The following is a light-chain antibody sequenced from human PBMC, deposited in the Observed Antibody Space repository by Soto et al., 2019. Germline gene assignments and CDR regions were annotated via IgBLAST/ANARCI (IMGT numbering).Light chain of an antibody. J-gene: IGLJ2*01. CDR2: DVN. V-gene: IGLV2-14*01. Sequence: QSALTQPASVSGSLGQSITISCTGTSSDVGGYNYVSWYQQYPGKAPKVMIYDVNNRPSGVSNRFSGSKSGNTASLTISGLQAEDEADYYCSSYTSSSLIVFGGGTKVTVL. CDR3: SSYTSSSLIV. CDR1: SSDVGGYNY.